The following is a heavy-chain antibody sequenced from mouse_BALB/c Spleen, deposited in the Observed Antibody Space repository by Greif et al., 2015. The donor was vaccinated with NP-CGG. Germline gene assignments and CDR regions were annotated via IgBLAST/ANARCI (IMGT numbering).Heavy chain of an antibody. D-gene: IGHD1-2*01. CDR3: ARESPFISAARYFDS. CDR2: IWAGGST. Sequence: MQLVEPGPGLVAPSQSLSITCTVSGFSLTSYGVHWVRQPPGKGLEWLGVIWAGGSTNYNSALMSRLSVSKDNSKGQVFLKMNSRQTDDTAMYYCARESPFISAARYFDSWGPGTTLTVSA. CDR1: GFSLTSYG. J-gene: IGHJ2*01. V-gene: IGHV2-9*02.